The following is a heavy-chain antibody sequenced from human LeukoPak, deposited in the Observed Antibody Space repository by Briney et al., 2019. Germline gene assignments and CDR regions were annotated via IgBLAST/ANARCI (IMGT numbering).Heavy chain of an antibody. CDR2: IYYSGST. Sequence: SETLSLTCTVSGGSISSSSYYWGWIRQPPGKGLEWIGSIYYSGSTYYNPSLKSRVTISVDTSKNQFSLKLSSVTAADTAVYYCVRVGRWLQAPLFDYWGQGTLVTVSS. D-gene: IGHD5-24*01. V-gene: IGHV4-39*07. CDR1: GGSISSSSYY. CDR3: VRVGRWLQAPLFDY. J-gene: IGHJ4*02.